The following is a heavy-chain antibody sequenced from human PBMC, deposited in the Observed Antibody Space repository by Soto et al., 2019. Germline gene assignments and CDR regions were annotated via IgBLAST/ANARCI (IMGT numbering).Heavy chain of an antibody. CDR1: GFTFTSSA. CDR2: IVVGSGNT. V-gene: IGHV1-58*01. D-gene: IGHD3-10*01. CDR3: AAAPSGLWFGTWALKGEFDY. J-gene: IGHJ4*02. Sequence: SVKVSCKASGFTFTSSAVQWVRQARGQRLEWIGWIVVGSGNTNYAQKFQERVTITRDMSTSTAYMELSSLRSEDTAVYYCAAAPSGLWFGTWALKGEFDYWGQGTLVTVSS.